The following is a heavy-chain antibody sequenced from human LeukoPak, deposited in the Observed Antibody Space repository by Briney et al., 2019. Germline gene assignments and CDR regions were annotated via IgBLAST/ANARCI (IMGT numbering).Heavy chain of an antibody. CDR2: ISGSGGST. J-gene: IGHJ4*02. CDR3: AKDLVSLGHND. V-gene: IGHV3-23*01. CDR1: GFTFSSYA. Sequence: GGSLRLFCAASGFTFSSYAMSWVRQAPGKGLEWVSAISGSGGSTYYADSVKGRFTISRDNSKNTLYLQMNSLRAEDTAVYYCAKDLVSLGHNDWGQGTLVTVSS. D-gene: IGHD2-8*01.